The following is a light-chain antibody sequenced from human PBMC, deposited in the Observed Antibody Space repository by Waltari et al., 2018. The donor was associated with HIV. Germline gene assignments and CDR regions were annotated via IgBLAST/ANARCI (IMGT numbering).Light chain of an antibody. CDR3: QQYDTLPWT. J-gene: IGKJ1*01. CDR2: DAS. Sequence: DIQMTQTPSSLSASVGDRVFITCRATRNISNYLSWYQQRPGKAPKLLIYDASNLEKGVPSRLNGRGSGTEYRLTINDLQPEDIATYYCQQYDTLPWTFGRVTKVEVK. CDR1: RNISNY. V-gene: IGKV1-33*01.